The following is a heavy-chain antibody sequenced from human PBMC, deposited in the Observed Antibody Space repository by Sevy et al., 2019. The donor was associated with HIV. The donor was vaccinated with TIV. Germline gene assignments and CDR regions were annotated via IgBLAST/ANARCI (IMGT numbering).Heavy chain of an antibody. CDR3: ARDHPIPVGDLFGY. CDR1: GFTFSNYW. V-gene: IGHV3-74*01. J-gene: IGHJ4*02. Sequence: GGSLRLSCAASGFTFSNYWMHWVRQAPGKGLVWVSRINSAGTNTYYADSVKGRFTISRDNAKNTLYLQMNNLRAEDSAVYYCARDHPIPVGDLFGYWGQGTLVTVSS. D-gene: IGHD2-21*02. CDR2: INSAGTNT.